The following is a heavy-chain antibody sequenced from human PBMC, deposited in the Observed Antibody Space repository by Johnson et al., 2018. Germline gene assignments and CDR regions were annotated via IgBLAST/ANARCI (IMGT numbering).Heavy chain of an antibody. Sequence: QVQLVESGGGVVQXGRSLRLSCAASGFTFSSYGMHWVRQAPGKGLEWVAVISYDGSNKYYADSVKGGFTIARDNAKNKLYLQMNILRAEDTDVYYCAKAPYYYDSSGYYDDAFDIWGQGTMVTVSS. CDR3: AKAPYYYDSSGYYDDAFDI. CDR1: GFTFSSYG. J-gene: IGHJ3*02. D-gene: IGHD3-22*01. V-gene: IGHV3-30*18. CDR2: ISYDGSNK.